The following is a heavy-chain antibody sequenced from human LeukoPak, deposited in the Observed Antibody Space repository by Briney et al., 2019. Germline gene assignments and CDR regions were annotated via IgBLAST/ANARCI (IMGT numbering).Heavy chain of an antibody. CDR1: GGSISSSTYY. CDR3: ARGAGGFSSYNWFDP. D-gene: IGHD2-2*01. V-gene: IGHV4-39*07. Sequence: PSETLSLTCSVSGGSISSSTYYWGWIRQPPGKGLEWIGSVYYSGATTYNPSLESRVTISVDTSKNQFSLKLGSVTAADTAVYYCARGAGGFSSYNWFDPWGQGTLVTVSS. CDR2: VYYSGAT. J-gene: IGHJ5*02.